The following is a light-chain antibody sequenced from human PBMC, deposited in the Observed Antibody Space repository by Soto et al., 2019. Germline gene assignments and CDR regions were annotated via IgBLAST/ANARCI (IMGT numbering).Light chain of an antibody. CDR2: KAS. CDR3: QQYYNNPYT. V-gene: IGKV1-5*03. Sequence: DIQMTQSPSTLSASVEDRVTITCRASQSVSTWLAWYQQKPGKAPKLLIYKASSLQSGGPSRFSGSGSGTEFTLTISSLQPGDYATYYCQQYYNNPYTFGQGTTLEIK. J-gene: IGKJ2*01. CDR1: QSVSTW.